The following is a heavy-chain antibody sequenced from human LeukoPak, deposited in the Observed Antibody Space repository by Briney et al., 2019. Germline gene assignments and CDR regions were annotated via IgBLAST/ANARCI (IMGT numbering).Heavy chain of an antibody. CDR3: ASAPRRKYYFDY. V-gene: IGHV4-34*01. D-gene: IGHD1-14*01. J-gene: IGHJ4*02. Sequence: SETLSLTCAVYGGSFSGYYWSWLRQPPGKGLEWIGEINHSGSTNYNPSLKSRGTTSVDTSKNQFSLKLSSVTAADTAVYYCASAPRRKYYFDYWGQGTLVTVSS. CDR1: GGSFSGYY. CDR2: INHSGST.